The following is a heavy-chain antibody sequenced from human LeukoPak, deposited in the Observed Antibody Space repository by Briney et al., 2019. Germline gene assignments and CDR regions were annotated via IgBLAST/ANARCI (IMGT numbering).Heavy chain of an antibody. D-gene: IGHD5-18*01. Sequence: ASVKVSCKASSYTFTSYGISWVRQAPGQGLEWMGRINPNSGGPNYGQKFQGTVTMTRDTSISTAYLELSNLRSDDTAAYYCVRGYSYGFYFDYWGQGSLVTVSS. CDR1: SYTFTSYG. CDR3: VRGYSYGFYFDY. V-gene: IGHV1-2*06. J-gene: IGHJ4*02. CDR2: INPNSGGP.